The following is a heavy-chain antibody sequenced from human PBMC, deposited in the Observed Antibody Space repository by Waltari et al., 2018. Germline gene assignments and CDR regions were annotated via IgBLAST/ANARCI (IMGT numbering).Heavy chain of an antibody. CDR2: ISSSSSYI. CDR3: ARDLSIQGPPDY. J-gene: IGHJ4*02. Sequence: EVQLVESGGGLVKPGGSLRLSCAASGFTFSSYSMNWVRQAPGKGLEWVSSISSSSSYIYYADSVKGRFTISRDNAKNSLYLQMNSLRAEDTAVYYCARDLSIQGPPDYWGQGTLVTVSS. V-gene: IGHV3-21*01. D-gene: IGHD3-3*02. CDR1: GFTFSSYS.